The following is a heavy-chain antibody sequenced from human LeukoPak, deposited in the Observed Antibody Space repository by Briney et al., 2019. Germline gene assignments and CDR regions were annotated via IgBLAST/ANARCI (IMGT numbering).Heavy chain of an antibody. V-gene: IGHV1-46*01. J-gene: IGHJ4*02. CDR2: INPSGGST. Sequence: GASVKVSCKASGYTFTSYYMHWVRQAPGQGLEWMGIINPSGGSTSYAQKFQGRVTMTRDTSTSTVYMELCSLRSEDTAVYYCARDRVDSSGYYYVGLLVYWGQGTLVTVSS. CDR1: GYTFTSYY. CDR3: ARDRVDSSGYYYVGLLVY. D-gene: IGHD3-22*01.